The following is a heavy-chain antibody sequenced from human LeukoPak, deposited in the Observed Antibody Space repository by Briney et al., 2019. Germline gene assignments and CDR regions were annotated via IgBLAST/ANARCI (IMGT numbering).Heavy chain of an antibody. D-gene: IGHD1-26*01. CDR1: GFTFSSYA. V-gene: IGHV3-23*01. CDR2: ISGSGGST. CDR3: AKSTIPGRIVGANAFDI. J-gene: IGHJ3*02. Sequence: GGSLRLSCAASGFTFSSYAMSWVRQAPGKGLEWVSAISGSGGSTYYADSVKGRFTISRDNSKNTLYLQMNSLRAEDTAVYYCAKSTIPGRIVGANAFDIWGQGTMVTVSS.